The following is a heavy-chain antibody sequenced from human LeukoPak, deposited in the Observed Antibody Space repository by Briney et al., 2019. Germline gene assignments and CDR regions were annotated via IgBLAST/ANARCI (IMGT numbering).Heavy chain of an antibody. Sequence: ASVKVSCKASGYTFTSYAMHWVRQAPGQGLEWMGRINPNSGGTNYAQKFQGRVTMTRDTSISTAYMELSRLRSDDTAVYYCARAGYSSSFFDYWGQGTLVTVSS. CDR1: GYTFTSYA. J-gene: IGHJ4*02. V-gene: IGHV1-2*06. CDR2: INPNSGGT. CDR3: ARAGYSSSFFDY. D-gene: IGHD6-13*01.